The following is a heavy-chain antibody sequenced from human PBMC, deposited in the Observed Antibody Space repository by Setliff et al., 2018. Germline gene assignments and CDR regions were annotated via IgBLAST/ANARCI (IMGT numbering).Heavy chain of an antibody. CDR3: ARGRVEMATITPFDY. CDR2: MNPNSGNT. Sequence: ASVKVSCKASGYTFTSYDINWVRQATGQGLEWMGWMNPNSGNTGYAQKFQGRVTITRDTSASTAYMELSSLRSEDTAVYYCARGRVEMATITPFDYWGQGTLVTSPQ. D-gene: IGHD5-12*01. V-gene: IGHV1-8*03. J-gene: IGHJ4*02. CDR1: GYTFTSYD.